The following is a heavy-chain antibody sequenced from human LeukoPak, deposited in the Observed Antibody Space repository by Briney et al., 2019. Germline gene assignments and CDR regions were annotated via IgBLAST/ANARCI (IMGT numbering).Heavy chain of an antibody. CDR1: GGSIGSVSYY. CDR2: IYFSGSS. J-gene: IGHJ4*02. D-gene: IGHD2-2*02. CDR3: ARQYTGIDY. Sequence: SEALSLTCTVSGGSIGSVSYYWGWIRQPPGEGLEWIGSIYFSGSSFYNPSLQSRITISVDTSNNQFYLQLTSMTAADTAVYYCARQYTGIDYWGQGTLVTVSS. V-gene: IGHV4-39*01.